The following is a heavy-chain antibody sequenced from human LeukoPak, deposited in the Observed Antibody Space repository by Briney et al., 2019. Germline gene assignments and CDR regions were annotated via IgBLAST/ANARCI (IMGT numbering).Heavy chain of an antibody. CDR3: ARDSHYYGSGSNKFDP. CDR1: GFTFSPYG. V-gene: IGHV3-21*01. Sequence: GGSLRLSCAASGFTFSPYGMNWVRQAPGKGLELISSISGSTTYIYYADSVKGRFTISRDNAKNSLYQQMNSLRAEDTAVYYCARDSHYYGSGSNKFDPWGQGTLVTVSS. D-gene: IGHD3-10*01. CDR2: ISGSTTYI. J-gene: IGHJ5*02.